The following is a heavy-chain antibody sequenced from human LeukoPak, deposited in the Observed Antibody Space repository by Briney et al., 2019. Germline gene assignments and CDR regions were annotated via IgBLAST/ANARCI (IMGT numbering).Heavy chain of an antibody. J-gene: IGHJ4*02. V-gene: IGHV1-46*01. D-gene: IGHD1-26*01. CDR2: INTSGGDT. CDR3: SRDGKTSAANYFDY. CDR1: GYTFSSYY. Sequence: WASVKVSCKTSGYTFSSYYIHWVRQAPGQGLEWMGLINTSGGDTTYAQKFQGRVTMTRDRSTSTVYMELKRLRSEDMAVYYCSRDGKTSAANYFDYWGQGTLVTVSS.